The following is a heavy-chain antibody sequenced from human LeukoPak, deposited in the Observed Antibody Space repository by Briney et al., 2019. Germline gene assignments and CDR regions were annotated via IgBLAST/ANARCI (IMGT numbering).Heavy chain of an antibody. D-gene: IGHD6-19*01. CDR3: AREIAVAGIVYYYYYMDV. CDR1: GFTFSSYA. V-gene: IGHV3-30*04. Sequence: GGSLRLSCAASGFTFSSYAMHWVRQAPGKGLEWAAVISYDGSNKYYADSEKGRFTISSDNSKNTLYLQMNSLRAEDTALYYCAREIAVAGIVYYYYYMDVWGKGTTVTVSS. J-gene: IGHJ6*03. CDR2: ISYDGSNK.